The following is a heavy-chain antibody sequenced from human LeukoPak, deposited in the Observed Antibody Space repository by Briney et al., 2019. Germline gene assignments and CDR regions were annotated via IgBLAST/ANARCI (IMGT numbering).Heavy chain of an antibody. Sequence: PGGSLRLSCAASGFSLSNYWMNWVRQAPGKGLEWVANIKQDGSEKYYVDSVKGRFTISRDNAKNSLYLQMNSLRAEDTAVYYCARDSSGWSWGTTADYWGQGTLVTVSS. D-gene: IGHD6-19*01. CDR2: IKQDGSEK. CDR3: ARDSSGWSWGTTADY. CDR1: GFSLSNYW. J-gene: IGHJ4*02. V-gene: IGHV3-7*01.